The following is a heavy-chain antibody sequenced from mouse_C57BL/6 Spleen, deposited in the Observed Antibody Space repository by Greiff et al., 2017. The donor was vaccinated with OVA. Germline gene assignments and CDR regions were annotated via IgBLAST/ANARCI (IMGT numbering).Heavy chain of an antibody. CDR1: GYTFTSYG. CDR3: ARSGAGSSPWYFDV. J-gene: IGHJ1*03. D-gene: IGHD1-1*01. V-gene: IGHV1-81*01. CDR2: IYPRSGNT. Sequence: VKLVESGAELARPGASVKLSCKASGYTFTSYGISWVKQRTGQGLEWIGEIYPRSGNTYYNEKFKGKATLTADKSSSTAYMELRSLTSEDSAVYFCARSGAGSSPWYFDVWGTGTTVTVSS.